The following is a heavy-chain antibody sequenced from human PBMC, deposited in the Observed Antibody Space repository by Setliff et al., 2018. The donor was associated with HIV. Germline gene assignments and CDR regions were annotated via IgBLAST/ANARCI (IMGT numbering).Heavy chain of an antibody. CDR2: IYYSGST. Sequence: SQTLSLTCSVSGASINSGSYYWTWIRQHPGKGLEWIGYIYYSGSTYYNPSLKSRLAMSLDTSSNQFSLKLRSVTAADTAVYYCARQGIVGVARAFDIWGKGQRSPSPQ. CDR3: ARQGIVGVARAFDI. D-gene: IGHD1-26*01. J-gene: IGHJ3*02. CDR1: GASINSGSYY. V-gene: IGHV4-31*03.